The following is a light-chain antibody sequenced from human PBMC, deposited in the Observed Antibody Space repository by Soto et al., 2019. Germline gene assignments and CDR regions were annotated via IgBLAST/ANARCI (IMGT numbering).Light chain of an antibody. V-gene: IGLV2-8*01. CDR3: RSNAATYIWV. CDR1: SSDVGGYKY. CDR2: EVS. Sequence: QSALTQPPSASGSPGQSVTISCTGTSSDVGGYKYVSWYQQHPGKAPKLLIYEVSKRPSGVPDRFSGSKSGNTASLTVSGPQAGDEADYYARSNAATYIWVFGGGT. J-gene: IGLJ3*02.